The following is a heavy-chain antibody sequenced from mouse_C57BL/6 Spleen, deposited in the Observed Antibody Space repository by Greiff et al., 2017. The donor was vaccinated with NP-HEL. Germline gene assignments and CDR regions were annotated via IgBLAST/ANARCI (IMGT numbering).Heavy chain of an antibody. V-gene: IGHV5-16*01. J-gene: IGHJ4*01. CDR1: GFTFSDYY. Sequence: EVKLVESEGGLVQPGSSMKLSCTASGFTFSDYYMAWVRQVPEKGLEWVANINYDGSSTYFLDSLKSRFIILRDNAKTLLYFQMSSLKSESTAAYCCEGGEGLGLDYWGQGTSVTVSS. CDR3: EGGEGLGLDY. CDR2: INYDGSST.